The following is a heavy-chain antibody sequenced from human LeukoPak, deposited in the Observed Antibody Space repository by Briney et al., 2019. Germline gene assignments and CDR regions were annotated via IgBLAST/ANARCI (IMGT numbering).Heavy chain of an antibody. CDR2: IYSSGSS. Sequence: SQTLSLTCTVSGGSISSYYWSWIRQPAGKGLEWIGRIYSSGSSNYNPSLKGRVTMSVDTSKNQFSLKLTSVTAADTAVYYCARINSGSFDYWGQGTLVTVSS. CDR3: ARINSGSFDY. J-gene: IGHJ4*02. D-gene: IGHD1-26*01. V-gene: IGHV4-4*07. CDR1: GGSISSYY.